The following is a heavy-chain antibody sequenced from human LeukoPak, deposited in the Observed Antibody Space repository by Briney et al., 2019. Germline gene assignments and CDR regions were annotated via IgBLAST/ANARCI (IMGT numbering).Heavy chain of an antibody. CDR3: AKLQTYWVYYMDV. V-gene: IGHV3-23*01. Sequence: GRSLRLSCAASGFTFSYYAMSWVRQAPGTGLEWVSAISGSGDSTSYADSVKGRFTISRDNSKNTLYLQMNSLRAEDTAVYFCAKLQTYWVYYMDVWGKGTTVTVSS. CDR1: GFTFSYYA. CDR2: ISGSGDST. J-gene: IGHJ6*03. D-gene: IGHD2-8*02.